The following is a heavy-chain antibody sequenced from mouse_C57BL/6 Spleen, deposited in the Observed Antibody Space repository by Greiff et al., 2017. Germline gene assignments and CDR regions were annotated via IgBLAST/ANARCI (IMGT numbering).Heavy chain of an antibody. V-gene: IGHV1-80*01. CDR1: GYAFSSYW. Sequence: VQLQQSGAELVKPGASVKISCKASGYAFSSYWMNWVKQRPGKGLEWIGQIYPGDGDTNYNGKFKGKATLTADKSSSTAYMQLSSLTSEDSAVYFCARNYGSSSAWFAYWGQGTLVTVSA. CDR3: ARNYGSSSAWFAY. D-gene: IGHD1-1*01. CDR2: IYPGDGDT. J-gene: IGHJ3*01.